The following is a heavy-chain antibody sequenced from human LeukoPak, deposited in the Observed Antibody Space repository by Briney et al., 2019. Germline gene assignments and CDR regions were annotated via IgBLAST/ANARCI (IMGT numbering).Heavy chain of an antibody. D-gene: IGHD4-17*01. J-gene: IGHJ3*02. CDR2: ISSRGGTT. CDR1: GFSFSSYE. V-gene: IGHV3-48*03. CDR3: AREPLSVYTVNDAFDI. Sequence: GGSLRLSCAASGFSFSSYEMNWVRRAPGKGLEWVSYISSRGGTTYYADSVKGRFTISRDNAKDSLYLQMNSLRVEDTVVYYCAREPLSVYTVNDAFDIWGQGTMVAVSS.